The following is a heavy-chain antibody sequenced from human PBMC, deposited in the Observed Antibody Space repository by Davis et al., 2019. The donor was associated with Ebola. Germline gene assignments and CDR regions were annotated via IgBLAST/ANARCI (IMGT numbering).Heavy chain of an antibody. D-gene: IGHD1-14*01. V-gene: IGHV1-18*01. Sequence: ASVKVSCKASGYTFTSYGISWLRQAPGPGLEWTGWISAYNGNTNYAQKLQGRVTITADKSTSTAYMELSSLRSEDTAVYYCARASAEVLTYYYGMDVWGQGTTVTVPS. CDR2: ISAYNGNT. CDR1: GYTFTSYG. J-gene: IGHJ6*02. CDR3: ARASAEVLTYYYGMDV.